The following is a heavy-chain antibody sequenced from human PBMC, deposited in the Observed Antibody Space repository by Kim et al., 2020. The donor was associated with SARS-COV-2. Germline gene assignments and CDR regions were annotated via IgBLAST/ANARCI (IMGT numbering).Heavy chain of an antibody. J-gene: IGHJ6*02. CDR2: ISYDGSNK. CDR1: GFTFSSYA. Sequence: GGSLRLSCAASGFTFSSYAMHWVRQAPGKGLEWVAVISYDGSNKYYADSVKGRFTISRDNSKNTLYLQMNSLRAEDTAVYYCARDLRYYDILTGYFPNRYYYYYYGMDVWGQGTTVTVSS. CDR3: ARDLRYYDILTGYFPNRYYYYYYGMDV. V-gene: IGHV3-30*04. D-gene: IGHD3-9*01.